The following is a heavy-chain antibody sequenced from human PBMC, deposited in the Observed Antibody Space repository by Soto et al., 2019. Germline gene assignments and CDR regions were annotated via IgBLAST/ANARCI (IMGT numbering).Heavy chain of an antibody. CDR1: GFTFNIYA. CDR2: ISFDGTKK. V-gene: IGHV3-30-3*01. CDR3: AREDDYGYPYINYGLDV. Sequence: GGSLRLSCAASGFTFNIYALHWVRQAPGKGLEWVAVISFDGTKKYYSDSVKGRFTISRDNLKNTLYLQMSNLRVEDAALYFCAREDDYGYPYINYGLDVWGQGTTVTVSS. J-gene: IGHJ6*02. D-gene: IGHD4-17*01.